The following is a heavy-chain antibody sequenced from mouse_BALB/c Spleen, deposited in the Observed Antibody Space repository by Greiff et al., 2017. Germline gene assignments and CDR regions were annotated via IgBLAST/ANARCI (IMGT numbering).Heavy chain of an antibody. CDR1: GFTFSDYY. CDR2: ISDGGSYT. V-gene: IGHV5-4*02. Sequence: EVMLVESGGGLVKPGGSLKLSCAASGFTFSDYYMYWVRQTPEKRLEWVATISDGGSYTYYPDSVTGRFTISRDNAKNNLYLQMSSLKSEDTAMYYCARDDPYAMDYWGQGTSVTVSS. CDR3: ARDDPYAMDY. J-gene: IGHJ4*01.